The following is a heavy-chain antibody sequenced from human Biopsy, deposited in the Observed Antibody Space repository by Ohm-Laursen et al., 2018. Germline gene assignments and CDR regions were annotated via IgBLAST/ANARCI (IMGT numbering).Heavy chain of an antibody. CDR2: ITRDGFYM. Sequence: GSLRLSCAASGFTFSSYPINWVRQAPGKGLEWVSSITRDGFYMFYADSVKGRFTISRDYAKNLVSPEMNSLRVEDTAVYYCARGGADFHGTDSWGQGTLVSVSS. CDR3: ARGGADFHGTDS. V-gene: IGHV3-21*06. J-gene: IGHJ4*02. D-gene: IGHD3-3*01. CDR1: GFTFSSYP.